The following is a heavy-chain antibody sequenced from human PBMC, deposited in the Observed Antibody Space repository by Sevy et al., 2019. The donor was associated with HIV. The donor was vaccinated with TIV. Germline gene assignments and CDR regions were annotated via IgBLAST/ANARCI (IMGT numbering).Heavy chain of an antibody. CDR3: ARELSSSWYPDY. V-gene: IGHV3-30-3*01. CDR2: ISYDGSNK. D-gene: IGHD6-13*01. Sequence: GRSLRLSCAASGFTFSSYAMHWVRQAPGKGLEWVAVISYDGSNKYYADSVKGRFTISRDNSKNTLYLQMNSLRAEDTAVYYCARELSSSWYPDYWGQGTLVTVSS. J-gene: IGHJ4*02. CDR1: GFTFSSYA.